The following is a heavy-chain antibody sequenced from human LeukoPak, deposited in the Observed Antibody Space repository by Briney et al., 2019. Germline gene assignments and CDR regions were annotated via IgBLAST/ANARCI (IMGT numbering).Heavy chain of an antibody. CDR1: GYTFTSYD. J-gene: IGHJ6*03. V-gene: IGHV1-8*01. CDR3: ARGRDGDYYYYYYMDV. Sequence: ASVKVSCKASGYTFTSYDINWVRQATGQGLEWMGWMNPNSGNTGYAQKFQGRVAMTRNTSISTAYMELSSLRSEDTAVYYCARGRDGDYYYYYYMDVWGKGTTVTVSS. CDR2: MNPNSGNT. D-gene: IGHD3-16*01.